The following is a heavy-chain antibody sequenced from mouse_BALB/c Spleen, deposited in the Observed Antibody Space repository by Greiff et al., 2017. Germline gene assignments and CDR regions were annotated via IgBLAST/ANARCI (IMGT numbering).Heavy chain of an antibody. CDR3: AHYGSSVGDFDY. J-gene: IGHJ2*01. Sequence: VQLQQSGAELMKPGASVKISCKATGYTFSSYWIEWVKQRPGHGLEWIGEILPGSGSTNYNEKFKGKATFTADTSSNTAYMQLSSLTSEDSAVYYCAHYGSSVGDFDYWGQGTTLTVSS. CDR1: GYTFSSYW. D-gene: IGHD1-1*01. V-gene: IGHV1-9*01. CDR2: ILPGSGST.